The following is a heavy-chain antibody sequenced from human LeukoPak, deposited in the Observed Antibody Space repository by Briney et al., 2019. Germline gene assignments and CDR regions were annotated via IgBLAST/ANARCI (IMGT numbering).Heavy chain of an antibody. CDR3: ASTVAGHPLVY. D-gene: IGHD6-19*01. V-gene: IGHV4-39*01. CDR1: GGSISSSSYY. Sequence: PSETLSLTCTVSGGSISSSSYYWGWIRQPPGKGLEWIGSIYYSGSTYYNPSLKSRVTISVDTSKNQFSLKLSSVTAADTAVYYCASTVAGHPLVYWGQGTLVTVSS. CDR2: IYYSGST. J-gene: IGHJ4*02.